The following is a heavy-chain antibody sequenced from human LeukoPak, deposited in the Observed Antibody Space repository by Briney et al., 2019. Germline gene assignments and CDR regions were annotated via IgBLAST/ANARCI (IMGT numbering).Heavy chain of an antibody. D-gene: IGHD5-12*01. CDR2: IVVGSGNT. CDR3: ARGPSEWLRYFDY. J-gene: IGHJ4*02. V-gene: IGHV1-58*02. CDR1: GFTFSNSA. Sequence: ASVKVSCKASGFTFSNSAMQWVRQARGQGLEWIGWIVVGSGNTNYAQKFQERVTITRDMSTSTVYMELSSLRFEDTAVYYCARGPSEWLRYFDYWGQGTLVTVSS.